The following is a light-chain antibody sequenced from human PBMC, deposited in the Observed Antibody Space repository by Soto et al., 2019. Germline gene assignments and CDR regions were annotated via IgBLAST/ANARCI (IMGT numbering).Light chain of an antibody. Sequence: EIVLTQSPGTLSLSPGERATLSCRASQSVSSSYLDWYQQKPGQAPRLLICGASSRATGIPDRFSGSGSGTDFTLTISRLEPEDFAVYYGQQYGSSPRTFGQGTKVEIK. CDR3: QQYGSSPRT. J-gene: IGKJ1*01. CDR1: QSVSSSY. CDR2: GAS. V-gene: IGKV3-20*01.